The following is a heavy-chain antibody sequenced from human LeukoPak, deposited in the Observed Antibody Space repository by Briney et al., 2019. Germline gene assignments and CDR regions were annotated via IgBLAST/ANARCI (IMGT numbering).Heavy chain of an antibody. Sequence: GGSLRLSCAASGFIFNNYGIHWVRQAPGKGLQWVAFVRYDGSHTYYVDYVKGRFTISRDNSKNTLYLQMNSLRAEDTAVYYCAKDRHRILTGYPPDAFDIWGQGTMVTVSS. CDR1: GFIFNNYG. V-gene: IGHV3-30*02. D-gene: IGHD3-9*01. CDR2: VRYDGSHT. CDR3: AKDRHRILTGYPPDAFDI. J-gene: IGHJ3*02.